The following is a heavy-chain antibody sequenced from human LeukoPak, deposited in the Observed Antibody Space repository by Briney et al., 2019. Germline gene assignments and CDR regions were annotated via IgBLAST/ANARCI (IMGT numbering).Heavy chain of an antibody. CDR2: IYSGGST. J-gene: IGHJ3*02. Sequence: PGGALRLSCAASGFTVSSNYMSWVRQAPGKGLEGVSVIYSGGSTYYADSVKGRFTISRDNSKNTLYLQMNSLRAEDTAVYYCAREAVYSGSPGAFDIWGQGTMVTVSS. CDR1: GFTVSSNY. V-gene: IGHV3-53*01. CDR3: AREAVYSGSPGAFDI. D-gene: IGHD1-26*01.